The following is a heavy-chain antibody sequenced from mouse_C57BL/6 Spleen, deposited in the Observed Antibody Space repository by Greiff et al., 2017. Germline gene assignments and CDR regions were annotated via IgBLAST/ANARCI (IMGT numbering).Heavy chain of an antibody. CDR3: ARIPLLGDYAMDD. D-gene: IGHD1-1*01. V-gene: IGHV1-7*01. Sequence: QVQLKESGAELAKPGASVKLSCKASGYTFTSYWMHWVKQRPGQGLEWIGYINPSSGYTKYNQKFKDKATLTADKSSSTAYMQLSSLTYEDSAVYYCARIPLLGDYAMDDWGQGTSVTVSS. CDR1: GYTFTSYW. J-gene: IGHJ4*01. CDR2: INPSSGYT.